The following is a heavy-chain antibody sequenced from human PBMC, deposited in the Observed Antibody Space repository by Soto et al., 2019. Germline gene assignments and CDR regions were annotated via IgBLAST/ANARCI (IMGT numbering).Heavy chain of an antibody. CDR2: MNPNSGNT. J-gene: IGHJ5*02. CDR3: ARPRGHYYDSSGYYFNWFDP. V-gene: IGHV1-8*01. CDR1: GYTFTSYD. Sequence: QVQLVQSGAEVKKPGASVKVSCKASGYTFTSYDINWVRQATGQGLEWMGWMNPNSGNTGYAQKFQGRVTMTRNTSISTAYMELSSLRSEDTAVYYCARPRGHYYDSSGYYFNWFDPWGQGTLVTVSS. D-gene: IGHD3-22*01.